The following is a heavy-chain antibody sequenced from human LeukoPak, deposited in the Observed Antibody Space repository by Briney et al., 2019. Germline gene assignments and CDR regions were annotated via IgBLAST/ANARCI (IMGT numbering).Heavy chain of an antibody. CDR3: ARDQGIAVDGTRPYFDY. Sequence: GGSLRLSCAASGFTFSSYAMHWVRQAPGKGLEWVAVISYDGSNKYYADSGKGRFTISRDNSKNTLYLQMNSLRAEDTAVYYCARDQGIAVDGTRPYFDYWGQGTLVTVSS. CDR2: ISYDGSNK. V-gene: IGHV3-30-3*01. CDR1: GFTFSSYA. D-gene: IGHD6-19*01. J-gene: IGHJ4*02.